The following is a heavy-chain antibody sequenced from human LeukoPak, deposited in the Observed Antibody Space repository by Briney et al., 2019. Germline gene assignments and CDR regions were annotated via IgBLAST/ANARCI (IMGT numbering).Heavy chain of an antibody. CDR3: ARAAPYYYDSSGYDP. Sequence: GGSLRLSCAASGFTFSSYSMNWVRQAPGKGLEWVSSISSSSSYIYYADSVKGRFTISRDNAKNSLYLQMNSLRAEDTAVYYCARAAPYYYDSSGYDPWGQGTLVTVSS. D-gene: IGHD3-22*01. CDR1: GFTFSSYS. J-gene: IGHJ5*02. CDR2: ISSSSSYI. V-gene: IGHV3-21*01.